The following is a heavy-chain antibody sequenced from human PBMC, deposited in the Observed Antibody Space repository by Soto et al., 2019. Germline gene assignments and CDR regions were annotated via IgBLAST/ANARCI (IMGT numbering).Heavy chain of an antibody. Sequence: QVQLVESGGGVVQPGRSLRLSCAASGFTFSSYAMHWVRQAPGKGLEWVAVISYDGSNKYYADSVKGRFTISRDNSKNPLYLQMNSLRAGDTAVYYCARDSGTYDCSGYYPDYWGQGTLGTVSS. CDR1: GFTFSSYA. CDR2: ISYDGSNK. V-gene: IGHV3-30-3*01. J-gene: IGHJ4*02. CDR3: ARDSGTYDCSGYYPDY. D-gene: IGHD3-22*01.